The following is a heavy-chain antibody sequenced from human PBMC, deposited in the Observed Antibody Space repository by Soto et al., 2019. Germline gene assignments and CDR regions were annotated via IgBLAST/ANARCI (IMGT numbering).Heavy chain of an antibody. V-gene: IGHV1-69*13. Sequence: SVKVSCKGSGGTFSSYAISWERQAPGHGLEWIGGIIPIFGTANYAQKFQGRVTITADESTGTAYMELSSLRSGDKAVYYCAMGRSCHSAFAIRRQRTNVPVSS. D-gene: IGHD2-15*01. CDR1: GGTFSSYA. CDR2: IIPIFGTA. CDR3: AMGRSCHSAFAI. J-gene: IGHJ3*02.